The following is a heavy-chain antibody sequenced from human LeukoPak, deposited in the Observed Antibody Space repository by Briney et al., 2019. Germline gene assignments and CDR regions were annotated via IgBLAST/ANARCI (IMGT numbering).Heavy chain of an antibody. CDR3: APLTVTTLSL. V-gene: IGHV3-30*04. D-gene: IGHD4-17*01. Sequence: GRSLRLSCAASGFTFSSYAMHWVRQAPGKGLEWVAVISYDGSNKYYADSVKGRFTISRDNSKNTLYLQMNSLRAEDTAVYYCAPLTVTTLSLWGQGTLVTVSS. CDR2: ISYDGSNK. J-gene: IGHJ4*02. CDR1: GFTFSSYA.